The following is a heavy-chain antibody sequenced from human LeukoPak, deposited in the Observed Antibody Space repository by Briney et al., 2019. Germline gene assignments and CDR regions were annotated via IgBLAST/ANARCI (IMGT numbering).Heavy chain of an antibody. Sequence: SETLSLTCAVYGGSFSGYYWSWIRQPPGKGLEWIGEINHSGSTNYNPSLKSRVTISVDTSKNQFSLKLSSVTAADTAVYYCARDCPADGYNCYWGRGTLVTVSS. CDR1: GGSFSGYY. CDR3: ARDCPADGYNCY. D-gene: IGHD5-24*01. V-gene: IGHV4-34*01. J-gene: IGHJ4*02. CDR2: INHSGST.